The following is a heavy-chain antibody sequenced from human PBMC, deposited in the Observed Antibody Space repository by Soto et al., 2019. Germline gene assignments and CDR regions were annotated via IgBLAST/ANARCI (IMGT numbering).Heavy chain of an antibody. CDR2: LKGDGSMT. CDR3: ARGGLYAYYQDN. Sequence: EVQLVESGGGVVQPGESLRLSCTASGFTFSTYWMHWVRQAPGKGLVWLSRLKGDGSMTDYADSVKGRFTISRDNAENTLYLRMNGLGAEDTAIYYCARGGLYAYYQDNWGQGTLVTVSS. D-gene: IGHD3-16*01. V-gene: IGHV3-74*01. J-gene: IGHJ4*02. CDR1: GFTFSTYW.